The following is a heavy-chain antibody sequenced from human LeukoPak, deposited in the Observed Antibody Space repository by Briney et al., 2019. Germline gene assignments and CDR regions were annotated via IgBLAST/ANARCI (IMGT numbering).Heavy chain of an antibody. CDR2: ISGSGGST. J-gene: IGHJ3*02. V-gene: IGHV3-23*01. Sequence: SGGSLRLSCAAPGFTFSSYAMSWVRQAPGKGLEWVSAISGSGGSTYYADSVKGRFTISRDNSKNTLYLQMNSLRAEDTAVYYCARDVAVAGTDAFDIWGQGTMVTVSS. CDR1: GFTFSSYA. CDR3: ARDVAVAGTDAFDI. D-gene: IGHD6-19*01.